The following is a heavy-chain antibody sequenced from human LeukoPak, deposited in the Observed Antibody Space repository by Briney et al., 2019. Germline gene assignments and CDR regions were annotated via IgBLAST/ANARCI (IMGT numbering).Heavy chain of an antibody. Sequence: GGSLRLSCAASGFTFSEYYMSWIRQAPGKGLEWVSYISSSGSTIYYADSVKGRFTISRDNAKNSLYLQMNSLRAEDTAVYYCARETTVTAIDYWGQGTLVTVSS. J-gene: IGHJ4*02. V-gene: IGHV3-11*01. CDR3: ARETTVTAIDY. CDR2: ISSSGSTI. CDR1: GFTFSEYY. D-gene: IGHD4-17*01.